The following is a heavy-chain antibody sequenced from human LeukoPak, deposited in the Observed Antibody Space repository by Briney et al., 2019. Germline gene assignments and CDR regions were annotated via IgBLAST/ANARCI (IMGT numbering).Heavy chain of an antibody. CDR2: INHSGST. J-gene: IGHJ4*02. V-gene: IGHV4-34*01. Sequence: SETPSLTCAVYAGSFSGYYWSLIRQPPGKGLEWIGEINHSGSTNYNPSLKSRVTISVDTSKNQFSLKLSSVTAADTAVYYCARARDTAMVTWFDYWGQGTLVTVSS. CDR3: ARARDTAMVTWFDY. D-gene: IGHD5-18*01. CDR1: AGSFSGYY.